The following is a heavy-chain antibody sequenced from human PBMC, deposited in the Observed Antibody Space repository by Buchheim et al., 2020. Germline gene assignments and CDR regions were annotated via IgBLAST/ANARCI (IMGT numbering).Heavy chain of an antibody. CDR2: ISGSGGST. CDR3: AKDNPLDTAMVMNSYWYFDL. V-gene: IGHV3-23*01. CDR1: GITFSSSA. D-gene: IGHD5-18*01. J-gene: IGHJ2*01. Sequence: EVQLLESGGGLVQPGGSLRLSCTVSGITFSSSAMSWVRQAPGKGLEWVSAISGSGGSTYYADSVKGRFTISRDNSKNTLYLQMNSLRAEDTAVYYCAKDNPLDTAMVMNSYWYFDLWGRGTL.